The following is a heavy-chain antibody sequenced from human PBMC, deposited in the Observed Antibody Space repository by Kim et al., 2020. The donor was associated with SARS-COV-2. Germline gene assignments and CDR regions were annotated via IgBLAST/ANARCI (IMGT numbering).Heavy chain of an antibody. D-gene: IGHD5-18*01. CDR3: AGGGQYNYVSLED. J-gene: IGHJ1*01. V-gene: IGHV3-74*01. Sequence: RYAASVQGQFAISRDKAKNTLYLQTNSLGADATAVYYCAGGGQYNYVSLEDWGQGTLVAVSS.